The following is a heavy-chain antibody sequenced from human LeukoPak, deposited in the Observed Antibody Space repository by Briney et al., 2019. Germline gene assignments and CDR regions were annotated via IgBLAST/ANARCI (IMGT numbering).Heavy chain of an antibody. D-gene: IGHD2-15*01. Sequence: GGSLSLSCAASGFTFSSYAMHWVRQAPGKGLEWVAVISYDGSNKYYADSVKGRFTISRDNSKNTLYLQMNSLRAEDTAVYYCARAGGYCSGGSCLGWFDPWGQGTLVTVSS. V-gene: IGHV3-30*04. J-gene: IGHJ5*02. CDR2: ISYDGSNK. CDR3: ARAGGYCSGGSCLGWFDP. CDR1: GFTFSSYA.